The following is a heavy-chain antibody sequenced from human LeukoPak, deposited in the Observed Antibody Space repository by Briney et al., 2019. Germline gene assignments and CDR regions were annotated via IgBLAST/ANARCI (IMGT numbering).Heavy chain of an antibody. J-gene: IGHJ4*02. CDR1: GGTFSSYT. D-gene: IGHD6-13*01. V-gene: IGHV1-69*04. CDR2: IIPILGIA. Sequence: SSVKVSCKASGGTFSSYTISWVRQAPGQGLEWMGGIIPILGIANYAQKFQGRVTITAGKSTSTAYMELSSLRSEDTAVYYCARDLWQQLPDYWGQGALVTVSS. CDR3: ARDLWQQLPDY.